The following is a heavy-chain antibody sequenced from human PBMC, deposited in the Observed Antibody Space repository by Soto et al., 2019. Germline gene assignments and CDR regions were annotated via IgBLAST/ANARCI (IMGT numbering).Heavy chain of an antibody. V-gene: IGHV4-59*01. J-gene: IGHJ6*02. CDR2: IYYSGST. D-gene: IGHD1-7*01. CDR3: AREGLTGTIGLYYYYGMDV. Sequence: QVQLQESGPGLVKPSETLSLTCTVSGGSISSYYWSWIRQPPGKGLEWIGYIYYSGSTNYNPSRTSRVTISVDTSKNQFSLKLSSVTAADTAVYYCAREGLTGTIGLYYYYGMDVCGQGTTVTVSS. CDR1: GGSISSYY.